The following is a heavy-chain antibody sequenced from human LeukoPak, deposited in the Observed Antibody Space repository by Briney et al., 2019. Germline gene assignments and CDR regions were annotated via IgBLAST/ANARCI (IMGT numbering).Heavy chain of an antibody. D-gene: IGHD3-22*01. CDR1: GASIRSGTYY. CDR2: IYYSGST. Sequence: SETLSLTCTVSGASIRSGTYYWGWIRLPPGKGLEWIGSIYYSGSTYYNPSLRSRVTISVDTSKNQFSLKLSSVTAADTAVYYCARYYDSSGKERSDAFDIWGQGTMVTVSS. V-gene: IGHV4-39*07. CDR3: ARYYDSSGKERSDAFDI. J-gene: IGHJ3*02.